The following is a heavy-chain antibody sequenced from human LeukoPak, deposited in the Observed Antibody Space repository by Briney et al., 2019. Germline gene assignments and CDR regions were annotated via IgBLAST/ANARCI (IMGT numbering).Heavy chain of an antibody. CDR3: GREGNPLLTKNFDL. J-gene: IGHJ4*02. V-gene: IGHV1-2*02. CDR1: GFTFTYYY. D-gene: IGHD4-23*01. CDR2: INPHSGVT. Sequence: GASVKVSCKASGFTFTYYYIHWVRLAPGQGLEWMGYINPHSGVTSFPQKFRGRVTLTTDTSISAAYMELSSLISDDTAIYYCGREGNPLLTKNFDLWGQGALVTVSS.